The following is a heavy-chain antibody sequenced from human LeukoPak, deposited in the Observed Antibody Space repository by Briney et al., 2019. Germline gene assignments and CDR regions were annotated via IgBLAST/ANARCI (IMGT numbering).Heavy chain of an antibody. D-gene: IGHD5-18*01. CDR2: IYSGGST. Sequence: GGSLRLSCAASGFTASSNYMSWVRQAPGKGLEWVSVIYSGGSTYYADSVKGRFTISRDNSKNTLYLQMNSLRAEDTAVYYCARARGYSYGYPEYYFDYWGQGTLVTVSS. J-gene: IGHJ4*02. CDR1: GFTASSNY. CDR3: ARARGYSYGYPEYYFDY. V-gene: IGHV3-66*02.